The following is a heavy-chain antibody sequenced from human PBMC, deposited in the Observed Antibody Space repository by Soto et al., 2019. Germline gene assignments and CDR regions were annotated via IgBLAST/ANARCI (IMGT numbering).Heavy chain of an antibody. CDR2: IDPSDSYT. D-gene: IGHD3-9*01. Sequence: GESQNISCNGSGYSFTSYWISWVRQMHGKGLEWMGRIDPSDSYTNYSPSFQGHVTISADKSISTAYLQWSSLKASDTAMYYCARSLYEEYYDILTGAQLDYWGQGTLVTVSS. J-gene: IGHJ4*02. V-gene: IGHV5-10-1*01. CDR1: GYSFTSYW. CDR3: ARSLYEEYYDILTGAQLDY.